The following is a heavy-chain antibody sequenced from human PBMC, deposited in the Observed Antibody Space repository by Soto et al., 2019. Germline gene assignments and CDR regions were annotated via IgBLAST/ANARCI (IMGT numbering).Heavy chain of an antibody. V-gene: IGHV1-2*02. CDR3: ASVPGIAAVTDY. Sequence: ASVKVSCKASGYTFTGYYIHWVRLAPGQGLEWMGWINPNSGDTNYAQKFQGNVTMTRDTSISTAYMELTRLRSDDTAVYYCASVPGIAAVTDYWGQGTLVTVSS. CDR2: INPNSGDT. D-gene: IGHD6-25*01. J-gene: IGHJ4*02. CDR1: GYTFTGYY.